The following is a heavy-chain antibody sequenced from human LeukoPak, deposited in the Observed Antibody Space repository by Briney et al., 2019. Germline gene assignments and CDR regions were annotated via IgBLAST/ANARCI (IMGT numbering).Heavy chain of an antibody. Sequence: PSETLSLTCAVSGGSISSSHGWSWVRPPPGKGLGWIGEIYCRWSTNYNPPLKRRVTISVEKSKSQFSLKLSSVTAADTAVYYCATGPRAARFRLEGYYYIDVWGKGTTVTVSS. CDR2: IYCRWST. CDR1: GGSISSSHG. CDR3: ATGPRAARFRLEGYYYIDV. J-gene: IGHJ6*03. D-gene: IGHD3-16*01. V-gene: IGHV4-4*02.